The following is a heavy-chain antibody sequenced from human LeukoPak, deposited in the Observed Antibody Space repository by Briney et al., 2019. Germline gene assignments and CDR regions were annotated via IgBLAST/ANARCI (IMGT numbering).Heavy chain of an antibody. D-gene: IGHD2-2*01. V-gene: IGHV3-21*01. J-gene: IGHJ4*02. CDR1: GFTFSSYS. CDR3: ARSVPAAHGYFFDY. CDR2: ISSSSSYI. Sequence: GGSLRLSCAASGFTFSSYSMNWVRQAPGKGLEWVSSISSSSSYIYYADSVKGRFTISRDNAKNSLYLQMNSLRAEDTAVYYCARSVPAAHGYFFDYWGQGTLVTVSS.